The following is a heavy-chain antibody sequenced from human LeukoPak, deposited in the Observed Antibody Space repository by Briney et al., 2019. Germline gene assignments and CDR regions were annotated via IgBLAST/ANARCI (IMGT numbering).Heavy chain of an antibody. CDR1: GFTFSSYA. CDR2: ISGSGGRT. Sequence: RGCLRLSCAASGFTFSSYAMSWVSQAPGRGLVWVAAISGSGGRTYYADSVEGRFTISSDNSKNALCLRMTCLRAEDTAVYYCAKDQWFYYASGSYPPNYYYYYTMDVWGHGTTVTASS. CDR3: AKDQWFYYASGSYPPNYYYYYTMDV. V-gene: IGHV3-23*01. D-gene: IGHD3-10*01. J-gene: IGHJ6*02.